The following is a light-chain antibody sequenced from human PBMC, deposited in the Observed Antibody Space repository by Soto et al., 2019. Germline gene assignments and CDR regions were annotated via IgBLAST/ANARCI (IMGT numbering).Light chain of an antibody. V-gene: IGKV1-27*01. CDR1: QGISNY. CDR3: QKYNSAPFT. J-gene: IGKJ3*01. Sequence: DIQMTQSPSSLSASVGDRVAITCRASQGISNYLAWYQQKPGKVPKLLIYAASTFQSGVPSRFGGSGSGTDFTLTISSLQPEDVATYYWQKYNSAPFTFGPGTKVDIK. CDR2: AAS.